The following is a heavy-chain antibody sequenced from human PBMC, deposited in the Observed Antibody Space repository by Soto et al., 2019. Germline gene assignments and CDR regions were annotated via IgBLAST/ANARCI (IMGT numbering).Heavy chain of an antibody. CDR2: FSAGGRA. Sequence: EVQLLESGGGLVQPGGSLRLSCEASGFSFSSYALSWVRQAPGKGLEWVSTFSAGGRAYYADSVKGRFTIAKDFSKNKWHLQTNSPRAADTTVYYCADVAMLDHYCDPHLDHWGQGTRVTVSS. CDR1: GFSFSSYA. V-gene: IGHV3-23*01. D-gene: IGHD1-1*01. CDR3: ADVAMLDHYCDPHLDH. J-gene: IGHJ4*02.